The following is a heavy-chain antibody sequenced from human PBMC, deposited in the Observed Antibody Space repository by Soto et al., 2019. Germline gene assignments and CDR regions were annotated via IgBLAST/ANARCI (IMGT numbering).Heavy chain of an antibody. CDR1: GFTFSSYA. D-gene: IGHD2-21*01. V-gene: IGHV3-23*01. Sequence: GGSLRLSCAASGFTFSSYAVSWFRQAPGKGLEWVSAISGSGGSTYYADSVKGRFTISRDNSKNTLYLQMNSLRAEDTAVYYCSKDSHIAVDRAHFDYWGQGTLVTVSS. J-gene: IGHJ4*02. CDR3: SKDSHIAVDRAHFDY. CDR2: ISGSGGST.